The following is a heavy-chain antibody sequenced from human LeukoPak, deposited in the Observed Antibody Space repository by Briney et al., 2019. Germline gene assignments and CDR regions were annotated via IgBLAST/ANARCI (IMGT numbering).Heavy chain of an antibody. D-gene: IGHD3-3*01. CDR2: IKQDGSEK. J-gene: IGHJ4*02. Sequence: GGSLRLSCGASGFTFSNYEMNWVRQAPGKGLEWVANIKQDGSEKYYVDSVKGRFTISRDNAKNSLYLQMNSLRAEDTAVYYCARLREIPVFGVVTKSTSYFDYWGQGTLVTVSS. CDR1: GFTFSNYE. V-gene: IGHV3-7*01. CDR3: ARLREIPVFGVVTKSTSYFDY.